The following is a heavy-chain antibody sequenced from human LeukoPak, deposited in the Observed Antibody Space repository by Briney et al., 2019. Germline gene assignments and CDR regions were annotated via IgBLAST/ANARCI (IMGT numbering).Heavy chain of an antibody. J-gene: IGHJ6*02. Sequence: SETLSLTCTVSGGSISSGDYYWSWIRQPPGKGLEWIGRIYTSGSTNYNPSLKSRVTMSVDTSKNQFSLKLSSVTAADTAVYYCAREPAVSGYYGMDVWGQGTTVTVSS. CDR1: GGSISSGDYY. D-gene: IGHD6-19*01. CDR2: IYTSGST. V-gene: IGHV4-61*02. CDR3: AREPAVSGYYGMDV.